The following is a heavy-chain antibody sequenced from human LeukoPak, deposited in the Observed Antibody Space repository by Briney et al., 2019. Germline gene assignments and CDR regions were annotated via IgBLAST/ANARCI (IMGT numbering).Heavy chain of an antibody. D-gene: IGHD3-22*01. J-gene: IGHJ1*01. V-gene: IGHV1-69*05. CDR2: IIPIFGTA. Sequence: ASVKVSCKAPGGTFSSYAISWVRQAPGQGLEWMGGIIPIFGTANYAQKFQGRVTITTDESTSTAYMELSSLRSEDTAVYYCARDDSPTYYYDSSGYEYFQHWGQGTLVTVPS. CDR1: GGTFSSYA. CDR3: ARDDSPTYYYDSSGYEYFQH.